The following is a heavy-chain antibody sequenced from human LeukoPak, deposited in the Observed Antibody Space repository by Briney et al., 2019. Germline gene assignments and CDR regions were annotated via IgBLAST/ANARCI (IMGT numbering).Heavy chain of an antibody. V-gene: IGHV3-23*01. CDR1: GFTFSTYI. D-gene: IGHD3-10*01. CDR2: ISGSGDST. Sequence: GGSPRLSCAASGFTFSTYIMNWVRQPPGKGLEWVSGISGSGDSTFYADSVKGRFTISRDNSRNTLYLQMSSLRPEDTAVYYCTKWSGFGDDWGQGTLVTVSS. CDR3: TKWSGFGDD. J-gene: IGHJ4*02.